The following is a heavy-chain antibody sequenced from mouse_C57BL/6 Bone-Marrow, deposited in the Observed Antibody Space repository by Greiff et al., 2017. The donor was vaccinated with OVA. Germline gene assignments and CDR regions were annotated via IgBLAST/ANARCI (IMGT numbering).Heavy chain of an antibody. Sequence: EVQLVESGGDLVKPGGSLKLSCAASGFTFSSYGMSWVRQTPDKRLEWVATISSGGSYTYYPDSVKGRFTISRDNAKNTLYLQMSSLKSEDTAMYYCARPWLLLFAYWGQGTLVTVSA. D-gene: IGHD2-3*01. V-gene: IGHV5-6*01. CDR2: ISSGGSYT. J-gene: IGHJ3*01. CDR1: GFTFSSYG. CDR3: ARPWLLLFAY.